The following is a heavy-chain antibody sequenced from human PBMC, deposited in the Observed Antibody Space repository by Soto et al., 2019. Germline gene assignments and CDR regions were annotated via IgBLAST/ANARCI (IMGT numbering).Heavy chain of an antibody. CDR2: ISYDGNNK. CDR1: GFSLSNNG. V-gene: IGHV3-30*18. CDR3: AKGGSGNYLTYYYYYGMDV. Sequence: VGSLRLSCAASGFSLSNNGMHWVRQAPGKGLEWVAVISYDGNNKYYADSVKGRFTISRDNSKNTVYLEMNNLRAEDTAMYYCAKGGSGNYLTYYYYYGMDVWGQGTTVTVSS. D-gene: IGHD3-22*01. J-gene: IGHJ6*02.